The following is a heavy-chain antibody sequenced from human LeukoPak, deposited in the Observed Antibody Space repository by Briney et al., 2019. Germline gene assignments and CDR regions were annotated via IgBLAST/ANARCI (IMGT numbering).Heavy chain of an antibody. J-gene: IGHJ4*02. CDR3: ARGRQLFDY. D-gene: IGHD5-18*01. Sequence: SETLSLTCAVYGGSFSGYYWSWIRQPPGKGLEWIGYIYYSGSTNYNPSLKSRVTISVDTSKNQFSLKLSSVTAADTAVYYCARGRQLFDYWGQGTLVTVSS. CDR1: GGSFSGYY. CDR2: IYYSGST. V-gene: IGHV4-59*01.